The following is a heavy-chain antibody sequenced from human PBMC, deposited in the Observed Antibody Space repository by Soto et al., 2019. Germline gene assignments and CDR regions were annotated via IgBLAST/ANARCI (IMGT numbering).Heavy chain of an antibody. CDR3: ARRATTVTYDAFDI. J-gene: IGHJ3*02. D-gene: IGHD4-17*01. CDR2: IYYSGTA. V-gene: IGHV4-39*01. CDR1: CLSIPSSPYY. Sequence: SDTLSLTFTISCLSIPSSPYYCVGFRQPPGKGLEWIGSIYYSGTAHYTPSLKSRLTISVDTSKNQFSLNLSAVTAADTAVYYCARRATTVTYDAFDIWGQGTMVT.